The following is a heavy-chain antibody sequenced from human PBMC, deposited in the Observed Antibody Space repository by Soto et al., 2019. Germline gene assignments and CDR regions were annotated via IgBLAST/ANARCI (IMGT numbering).Heavy chain of an antibody. Sequence: SETLSLTCTVSGGSISSGGYYWICIRQHPWNGLELIGYIYYSGSTYYNPSLKSRVTISVDTSKNQFSLKLSSVTAADTAVYYCARVKAIFGVVTTAYNWFDPWGQGTLVTVSS. V-gene: IGHV4-31*03. CDR3: ARVKAIFGVVTTAYNWFDP. J-gene: IGHJ5*02. CDR2: IYYSGST. D-gene: IGHD3-3*01. CDR1: GGSISSGGYY.